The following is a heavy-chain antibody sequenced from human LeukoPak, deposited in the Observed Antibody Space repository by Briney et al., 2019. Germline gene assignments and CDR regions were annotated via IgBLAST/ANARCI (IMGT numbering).Heavy chain of an antibody. CDR3: ARDQEAFDY. Sequence: ASVKVSCKASGYSFTSNYIHWVRQAPGQGLEWMGTIYPRDGSTSYAQKFQGRVTVTRDTSTSTVHMELSGLRSEDTAVYYCARDQEAFDYWGQGTLVTVSS. CDR2: IYPRDGST. V-gene: IGHV1-46*01. J-gene: IGHJ4*02. CDR1: GYSFTSNY.